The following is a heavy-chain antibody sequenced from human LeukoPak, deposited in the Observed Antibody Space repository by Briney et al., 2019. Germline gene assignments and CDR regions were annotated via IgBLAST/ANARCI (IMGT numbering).Heavy chain of an antibody. D-gene: IGHD2-2*01. J-gene: IGHJ4*02. CDR2: VYSGGST. V-gene: IGHV3-66*04. CDR1: GGSISSYY. CDR3: ARHYPRDIVAVD. Sequence: ETLSLTCTVSGGSISSYYWSWIRQPPGKGLEWVSIVYSGGSTFYADSVKGRFTISRDNSKNTLTLQMNSLRAEDTAVYYCARHYPRDIVAVDWGQGTLVTVSS.